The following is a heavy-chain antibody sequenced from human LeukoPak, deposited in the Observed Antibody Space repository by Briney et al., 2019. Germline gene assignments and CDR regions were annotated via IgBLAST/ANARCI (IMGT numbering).Heavy chain of an antibody. V-gene: IGHV1-18*01. CDR2: ISTQSGNT. D-gene: IGHD4-17*01. J-gene: IGHJ4*02. CDR1: GYTLTSYG. Sequence: ASVKVSCEAPGYTLTSYGINWMRQAPGQGLEWMGWISTQSGNTNYAQKVQGRLTLTTDRSTNTAYMELRSLRSDDTAVYYCARGAYGDKWGQGTMVTASS. CDR3: ARGAYGDK.